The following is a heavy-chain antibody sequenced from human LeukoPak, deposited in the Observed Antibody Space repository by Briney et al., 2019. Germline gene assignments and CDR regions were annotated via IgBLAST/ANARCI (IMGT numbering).Heavy chain of an antibody. CDR2: ISGSGNYI. V-gene: IGHV3-21*06. Sequence: GGSLRHSCAASEVTFSTYTMTWVRQAPGKGLEWVSSISGSGNYIYYADSLKGRFTISRDNANNLLFLQMSSLRAEDTAVYFCAGLRRAYYYYMDVWGKGTTVTVSS. J-gene: IGHJ6*03. CDR1: EVTFSTYT. CDR3: AGLRRAYYYYMDV.